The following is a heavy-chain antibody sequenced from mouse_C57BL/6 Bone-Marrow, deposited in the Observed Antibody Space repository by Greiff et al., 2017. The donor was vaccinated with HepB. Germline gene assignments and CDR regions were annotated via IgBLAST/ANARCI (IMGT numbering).Heavy chain of an antibody. CDR3: ASGDYYGSRPRNFDY. J-gene: IGHJ2*01. CDR2: INPNYGTT. Sequence: VQLQQSGPELVKPGASVKISCKASGYSFTDYNMNWVKQSNGKSLEWIGVINPNYGTTSYNQKFKGKATLTVDQSSSTAYMQLNSLTSEDSAVYYCASGDYYGSRPRNFDYWGQGTTLTVSS. V-gene: IGHV1-39*01. CDR1: GYSFTDYN. D-gene: IGHD1-1*01.